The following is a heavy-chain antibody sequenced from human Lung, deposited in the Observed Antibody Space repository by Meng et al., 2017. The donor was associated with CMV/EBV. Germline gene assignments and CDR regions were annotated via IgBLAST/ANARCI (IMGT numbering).Heavy chain of an antibody. Sequence: YTFTGYNMHWGRQAPGQGLEWMGWINANSSATNYAQKFQGRVTMTRDTSITTAYMELSRLRSDDTALYYCARFNAIFYDSSGHYYDHWGQGTLVTVSS. CDR1: YTFTGYN. CDR2: INANSSAT. J-gene: IGHJ4*02. CDR3: ARFNAIFYDSSGHYYDH. D-gene: IGHD3-22*01. V-gene: IGHV1-2*02.